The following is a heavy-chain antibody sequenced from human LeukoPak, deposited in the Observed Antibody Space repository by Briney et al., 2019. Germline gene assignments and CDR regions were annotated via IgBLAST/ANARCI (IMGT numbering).Heavy chain of an antibody. V-gene: IGHV3-30*03. J-gene: IGHJ4*02. CDR3: AREHSGYYFDY. Sequence: GGSLRLSCTASGFSFYTYGMHWVRQAPGKGLEWVAVISYDGSNKYYADSVKGRFTISRDNSKNTLYLQMNSLRAEDTAVYYCAREHSGYYFDYWGQGTLVTVSS. CDR1: GFSFYTYG. CDR2: ISYDGSNK. D-gene: IGHD5-12*01.